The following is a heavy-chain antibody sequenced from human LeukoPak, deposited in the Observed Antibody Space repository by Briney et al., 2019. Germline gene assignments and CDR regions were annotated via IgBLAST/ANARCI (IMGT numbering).Heavy chain of an antibody. D-gene: IGHD3-22*01. Sequence: SETLSLTCAVYGGSFSGYYWSWIRQPPGKGLEWIGYIYYSGSTNYNPSLKSRVTISVDTSKNQFSLKLSSVTAADTAVYYCAREYNDYYDSSGYYRQGAAFDIWGQGTMVTVSS. J-gene: IGHJ3*02. V-gene: IGHV4-59*01. CDR3: AREYNDYYDSSGYYRQGAAFDI. CDR2: IYYSGST. CDR1: GGSFSGYY.